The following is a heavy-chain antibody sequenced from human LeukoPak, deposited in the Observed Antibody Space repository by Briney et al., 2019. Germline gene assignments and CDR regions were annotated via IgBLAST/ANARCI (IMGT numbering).Heavy chain of an antibody. CDR2: TNSGGTNT. V-gene: IGHV3-23*01. D-gene: IGHD2-8*01. J-gene: IGHJ4*02. Sequence: GGSLRLSCATSGFPFSDFSMTWVRQAPGKGLERISTTNSGGTNTYYAESVKGRFTISRDNSKNALYLQMSSLRVEDTAIYYCAKQSYARSLGEGGPGTLVTVSS. CDR3: AKQSYARSLGE. CDR1: GFPFSDFS.